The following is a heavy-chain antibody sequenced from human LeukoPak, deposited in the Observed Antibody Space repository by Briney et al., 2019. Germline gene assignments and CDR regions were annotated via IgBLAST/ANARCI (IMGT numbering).Heavy chain of an antibody. V-gene: IGHV1-46*01. CDR2: INPSGGST. CDR1: GYTFTSYY. CDR3: ATYGSGSYSNGY. Sequence: ASVKVSCKASGYTFTSYYMHWVRQAPGQGLEWMGIINPSGGSTSYAQKFQGRVTMTEDTSTDTAYMELSSLRSEDTAVYYCATYGSGSYSNGYWGRGTLVTVSS. D-gene: IGHD3-10*01. J-gene: IGHJ4*02.